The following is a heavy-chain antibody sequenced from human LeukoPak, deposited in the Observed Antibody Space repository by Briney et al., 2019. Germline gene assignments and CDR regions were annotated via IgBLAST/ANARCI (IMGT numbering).Heavy chain of an antibody. J-gene: IGHJ4*02. CDR1: GFTFGSYG. Sequence: PGRSLRLSCAASGFTFGSYGMHWVRQAPGKGLEWVAVISYDGSNKYYADSVKGRFTISRDNSKNTLYLQMNSLRAEDTAVYYCAKGHYDILTGSLDYWGQGTLVTVPS. V-gene: IGHV3-30*18. CDR2: ISYDGSNK. D-gene: IGHD3-9*01. CDR3: AKGHYDILTGSLDY.